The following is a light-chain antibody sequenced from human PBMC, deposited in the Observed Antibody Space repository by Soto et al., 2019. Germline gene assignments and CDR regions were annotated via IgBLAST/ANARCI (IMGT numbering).Light chain of an antibody. CDR3: QVWDSSSDRDVV. CDR2: YDS. J-gene: IGLJ2*01. V-gene: IGLV3-21*04. CDR1: NIGSKS. Sequence: SYELTQPPSVSVAPGKTARITCGGNNIGSKSVHWYQQTPGQAPVLVIYYDSDRPSGIPERFSGSNSGNTATLTISRVEAGDEADYYCQVWDSSSDRDVVFGGGTQLTVL.